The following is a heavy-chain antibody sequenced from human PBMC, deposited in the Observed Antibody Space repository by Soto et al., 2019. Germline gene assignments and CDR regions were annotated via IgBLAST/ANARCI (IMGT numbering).Heavy chain of an antibody. V-gene: IGHV1-18*04. CDR1: GYIFTNYV. J-gene: IGHJ4*02. D-gene: IGHD2-8*01. Sequence: ASVKVSCKASGYIFTNYVINWVRQAPGQGLEWMGWISAYNGHTNYAQMVQGRVSMTTDTSTNTAYMELGSLRSDDTAVYYCGRDPGHCSNGVCSRPFDYWGQGTLVTVSS. CDR2: ISAYNGHT. CDR3: GRDPGHCSNGVCSRPFDY.